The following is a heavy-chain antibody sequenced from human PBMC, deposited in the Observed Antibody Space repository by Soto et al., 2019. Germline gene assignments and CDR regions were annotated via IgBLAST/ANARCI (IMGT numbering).Heavy chain of an antibody. CDR2: IVVGSGNT. CDR3: AADPFCSSTSCYSNWFDP. Sequence: QMQLVQSGPEVKKPGTSVKVSCKASGFTFTSSAMQWVRQARGQRLEWIGWIVVGSGNTNYAQKFQERVTITRDMSTSTAYRELCSLRSEDTAVYYCAADPFCSSTSCYSNWFDPWGQGTLVTVSS. D-gene: IGHD2-2*02. V-gene: IGHV1-58*02. CDR1: GFTFTSSA. J-gene: IGHJ5*02.